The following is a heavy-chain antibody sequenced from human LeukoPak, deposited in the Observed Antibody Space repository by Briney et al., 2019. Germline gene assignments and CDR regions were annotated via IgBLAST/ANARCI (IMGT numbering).Heavy chain of an antibody. Sequence: GASVKVSCKASGYTFSTYDINWVRQVTGQGLEWMGWMNPNSGNTGYAQKIQGRVTMTRNTSINTAYMELSSLRSEDTAVYYCVRGPSRDYGSGSSWFDPWGQGTLVTVSS. CDR3: VRGPSRDYGSGSSWFDP. CDR1: GYTFSTYD. J-gene: IGHJ5*02. V-gene: IGHV1-8*01. CDR2: MNPNSGNT. D-gene: IGHD3-10*01.